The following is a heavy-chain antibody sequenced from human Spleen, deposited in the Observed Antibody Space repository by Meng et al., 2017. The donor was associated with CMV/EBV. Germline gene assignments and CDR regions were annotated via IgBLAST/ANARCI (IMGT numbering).Heavy chain of an antibody. CDR1: GYTVTGYY. V-gene: IGHV1-2*02. CDR2: INPNSDGT. Sequence: SGYTVTGYYMHWVRQATRQGLGWMGWINPNSDGTNCAQEFQGRVTMTRDTSISTAYMELSRLRSDDTAVYYCARGYNWNDEVPAFDYWGQGTLVTVSS. CDR3: ARGYNWNDEVPAFDY. D-gene: IGHD1-1*01. J-gene: IGHJ4*02.